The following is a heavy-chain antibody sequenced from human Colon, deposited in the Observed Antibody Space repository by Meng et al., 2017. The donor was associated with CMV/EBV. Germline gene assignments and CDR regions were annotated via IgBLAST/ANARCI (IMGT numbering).Heavy chain of an antibody. D-gene: IGHD2-2*01. CDR2: ISYDGANT. V-gene: IGHV3-30*03. CDR1: GFTFSRFW. J-gene: IGHJ4*02. Sequence: GGSLRLSCAASGFTFSRFWIHWVRQAPGKGLEWVAVISYDGANTYYADYVKGRFTISRDNSMNTVYLQMNSLRPEDSAVYYCARDFGEYRQRDLLDYWGQGTLVTVSS. CDR3: ARDFGEYRQRDLLDY.